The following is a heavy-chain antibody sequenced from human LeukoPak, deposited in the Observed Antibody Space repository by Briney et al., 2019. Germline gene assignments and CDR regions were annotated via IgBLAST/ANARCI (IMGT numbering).Heavy chain of an antibody. D-gene: IGHD1-26*01. Sequence: PSQTLSLTCPVAGGSISSYYWSWIRQPPGKGLKWIGYIYYSGSSNYNPSLKSRVNRSVDTSKDQFSLKLSSVTAADTAVYYCARVRGSGSYRFDYWGQGTLVTVSA. CDR3: ARVRGSGSYRFDY. CDR2: IYYSGSS. J-gene: IGHJ4*02. V-gene: IGHV4-59*01. CDR1: GGSISSYY.